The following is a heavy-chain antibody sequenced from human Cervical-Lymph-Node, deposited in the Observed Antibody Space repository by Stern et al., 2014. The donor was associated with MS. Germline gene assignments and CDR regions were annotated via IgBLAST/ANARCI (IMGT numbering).Heavy chain of an antibody. CDR2: IGNAGDP. CDR1: GFTFSNYY. V-gene: IGHV3-13*05. D-gene: IGHD3-10*01. Sequence: VQLVESGGGLVQPGGTLSLTCAGSGFTFSNYYLHWVRQAPGNGLEWVSAIGNAGDPYYTGSVKGRFTISSENAKNSLYLQTNSLRACDTAVYYCARGTYYYGSGSFNDAFDIWGQGTMVTVSS. CDR3: ARGTYYYGSGSFNDAFDI. J-gene: IGHJ3*02.